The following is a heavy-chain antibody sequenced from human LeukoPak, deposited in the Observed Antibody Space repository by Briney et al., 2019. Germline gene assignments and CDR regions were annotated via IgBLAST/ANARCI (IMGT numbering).Heavy chain of an antibody. CDR3: AGVGGDDSYCTNGVCYTPRYYFDY. Sequence: PSETLSLTCAVYGGSFSGYYWSWIRQPPGKGLEWIGEINHSGSTNYNPSLKSRVTISVDTSKNQFSLKLSSVTAADPAVYYCAGVGGDDSYCTNGVCYTPRYYFDYWGQGTLVTVSS. V-gene: IGHV4-34*01. CDR1: GGSFSGYY. J-gene: IGHJ4*02. CDR2: INHSGST. D-gene: IGHD2-8*01.